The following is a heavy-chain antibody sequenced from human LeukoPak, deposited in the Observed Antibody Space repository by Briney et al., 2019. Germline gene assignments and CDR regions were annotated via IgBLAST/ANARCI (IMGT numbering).Heavy chain of an antibody. V-gene: IGHV3-66*01. CDR2: IYSGGST. J-gene: IGHJ6*02. CDR1: GFTFSSYA. D-gene: IGHD2-8*02. CDR3: ARNHEWVVYARSDYYYGMDV. Sequence: PGGSLRLSCAASGFTFSSYAMSWVRQAPGKGLDWVSVIYSGGSTYYADSVKGRFTISRDNSKNTLYLQMNSLRAEDTAVYYCARNHEWVVYARSDYYYGMDVWGQGTTVTVSS.